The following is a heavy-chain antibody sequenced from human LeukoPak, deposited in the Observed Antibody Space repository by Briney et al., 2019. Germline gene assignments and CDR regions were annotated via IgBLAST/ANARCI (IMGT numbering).Heavy chain of an antibody. V-gene: IGHV4-31*03. CDR1: GGSISSGGYY. D-gene: IGHD5-18*01. J-gene: IGHJ4*02. CDR3: ARGSGYSYGFDY. CDR2: IYYSGST. Sequence: SETLSLTCTVSGGSISSGGYYWSWIRQHPGKGLEWIGYIYYSGSTYYNPSLKSRVTISVDTSKNQFSLKLSSVAAADTAVYYCARGSGYSYGFDYWGQGTLVTVSS.